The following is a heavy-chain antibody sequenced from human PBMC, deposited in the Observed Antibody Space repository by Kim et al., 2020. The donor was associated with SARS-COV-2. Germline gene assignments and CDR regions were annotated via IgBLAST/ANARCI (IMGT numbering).Heavy chain of an antibody. CDR3: ARSGDYTAVVDY. Sequence: GGSLRLSCAASGFTFSRYSMNWVRQAPGKGLEWVSSISSSSSYIYYADSVKGRFTISRDNAKNSLYLQMNSLRAEDTAVYYCARSGDYTAVVDYWGQGTLVTVSS. CDR1: GFTFSRYS. CDR2: ISSSSSYI. J-gene: IGHJ4*02. V-gene: IGHV3-21*01. D-gene: IGHD4-17*01.